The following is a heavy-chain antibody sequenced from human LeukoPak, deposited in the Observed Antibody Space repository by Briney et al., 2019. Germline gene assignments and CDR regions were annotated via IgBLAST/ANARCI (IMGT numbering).Heavy chain of an antibody. CDR2: INPNSGGT. Sequence: ASVRVSCKASGYTFTGYYMHWVRQAPGQGLEWMGWINPNSGGTNYAQKFQGRVTMTRDTSISTAYMELSRLRSDDTAVYYCASPPNYDFWSGLDYWGQGTLVTVSS. CDR1: GYTFTGYY. CDR3: ASPPNYDFWSGLDY. J-gene: IGHJ4*02. D-gene: IGHD3-3*01. V-gene: IGHV1-2*02.